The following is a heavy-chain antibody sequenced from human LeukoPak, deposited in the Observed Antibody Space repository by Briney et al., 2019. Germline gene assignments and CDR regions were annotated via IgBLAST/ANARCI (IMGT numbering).Heavy chain of an antibody. J-gene: IGHJ4*02. Sequence: PEGSLRLSCAASGFTFSSSAMNWVRQTPGKGLQWVSYISSSGTTIYYAESVKGRFTISRDNAKNSLYLQMNSLRAEDTAVYYCARAFFQWGQGTLVTVSS. D-gene: IGHD3-16*01. CDR3: ARAFFQ. CDR1: GFTFSSSA. CDR2: ISSSGTTI. V-gene: IGHV3-48*03.